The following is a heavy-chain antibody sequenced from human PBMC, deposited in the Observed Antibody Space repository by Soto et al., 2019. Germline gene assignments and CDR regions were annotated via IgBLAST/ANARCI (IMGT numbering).Heavy chain of an antibody. D-gene: IGHD3-10*01. J-gene: IGHJ4*02. CDR2: ISGSDGRT. CDR1: GLTISSYS. V-gene: IGHV3-23*01. CDR3: ALVGADALDY. Sequence: EVQLLESGGGLVQPGGSLRLSCAVSGLTISSYSMSWVRQAPGKGLEWVSAISGSDGRTFFVDSVKGRVTISRDNSKYTLYLQMNSLRAEDTAVYYCALVGADALDYWGQGTLVTVSS.